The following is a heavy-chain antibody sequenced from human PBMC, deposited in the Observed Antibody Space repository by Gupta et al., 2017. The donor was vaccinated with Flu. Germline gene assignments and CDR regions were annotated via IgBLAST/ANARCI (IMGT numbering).Heavy chain of an antibody. Sequence: QVQLVASGGGLVKTGGSLRLSCAASKFTFSDYDMSLARQAPGKGPEWISYISLRSVYTNYAGSVKGRFTVSRDDAKNSMYLEMNNLRADDTAIYYCARDIGGSCSGGSCYAYDLWGQGTLVTVSS. D-gene: IGHD2-15*01. V-gene: IGHV3-11*05. J-gene: IGHJ4*02. CDR2: ISLRSVYT. CDR3: ARDIGGSCSGGSCYAYDL. CDR1: KFTFSDYD.